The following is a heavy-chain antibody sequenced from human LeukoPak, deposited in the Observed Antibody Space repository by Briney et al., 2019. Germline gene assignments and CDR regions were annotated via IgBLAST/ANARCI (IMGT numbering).Heavy chain of an antibody. Sequence: GGSLRLSCTASRFTFGDHAMSWVRQAPGKGLEWVANIKQDGSEKYYVDSVKGRFTISRDNAKNSLYLQMNSLRAEDTAVYYCAREDGSSWYMWFDPWGQGTLVTVSS. CDR2: IKQDGSEK. CDR3: AREDGSSWYMWFDP. CDR1: RFTFGDHA. V-gene: IGHV3-7*03. D-gene: IGHD6-13*01. J-gene: IGHJ5*02.